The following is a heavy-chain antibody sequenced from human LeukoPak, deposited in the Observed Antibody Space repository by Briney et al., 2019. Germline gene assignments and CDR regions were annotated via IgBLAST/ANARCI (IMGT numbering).Heavy chain of an antibody. CDR2: INPNSGGT. J-gene: IGHJ4*02. CDR1: GYTFTAYY. D-gene: IGHD6-13*01. Sequence: ASVKVSCKASGYTFTAYYIHWVRRAPGQGLEWMGWINPNSGGTESAQKFQGRVTMTRDTSISTAYMELSRLRSDDTAVYYCTRDFSSTLDYWGQGTLVTVSS. V-gene: IGHV1-2*02. CDR3: TRDFSSTLDY.